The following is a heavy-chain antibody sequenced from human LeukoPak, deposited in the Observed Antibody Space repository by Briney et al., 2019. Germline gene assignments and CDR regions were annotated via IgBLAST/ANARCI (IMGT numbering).Heavy chain of an antibody. J-gene: IGHJ5*02. CDR1: GGSISSGGYY. V-gene: IGHV4-31*03. D-gene: IGHD5-12*01. CDR2: IYYSGST. Sequence: ASETLSLTCTVSGGSISSGGYYWSWIRQHPGKGLEWIGYIYYSGSTYYNPSLKSRVTISVDTPKNQFSLKLSSVTAADAAVYYCARRGYDGGYNWFDPWGQGTLVTVSS. CDR3: ARRGYDGGYNWFDP.